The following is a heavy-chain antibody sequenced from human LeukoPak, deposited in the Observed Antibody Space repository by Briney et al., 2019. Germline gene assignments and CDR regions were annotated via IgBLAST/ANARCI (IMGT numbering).Heavy chain of an antibody. D-gene: IGHD4-17*01. CDR3: ARDVHGDYGSGWFDH. V-gene: IGHV1-69*05. CDR1: GGTFINSA. J-gene: IGHJ5*02. CDR2: IMPLFGTA. Sequence: SVKVSCKTSGGTFINSATSWVRQAPGQGLEWLGGIMPLFGTADYAEKFQGRVTITKDESTRTVYLELTSLTSDDTAVYYCARDVHGDYGSGWFDHWGQGTLVSVSS.